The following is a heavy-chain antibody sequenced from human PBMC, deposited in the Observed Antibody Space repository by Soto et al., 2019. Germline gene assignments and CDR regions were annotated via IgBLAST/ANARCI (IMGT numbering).Heavy chain of an antibody. D-gene: IGHD5-12*01. CDR1: GFTFSSYS. CDR2: ISSSSSYI. CDR3: ARVGMATIMYYYYGMDV. V-gene: IGHV3-21*01. Sequence: PGGSLRLSCAASGFTFSSYSMNWVRQAPGKGLEWVSSISSSSSYIYYADSVKDRFTISRDNAKNSLYLQMNSLRAEDTAVYYCARVGMATIMYYYYGMDVWGQGTTVTVSS. J-gene: IGHJ6*02.